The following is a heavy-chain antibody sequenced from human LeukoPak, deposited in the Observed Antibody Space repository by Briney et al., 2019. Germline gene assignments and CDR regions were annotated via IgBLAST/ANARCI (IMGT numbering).Heavy chain of an antibody. J-gene: IGHJ4*02. Sequence: PGGSLRLSCAASGFTVSSNYMSWVRQAPGKGLEWVSVIYSCGSTYYADSVKGRFTISRDNSKNTLYLQMNSLRAEDTAVYYCARGPPPPDGYCTNEMYYFDYWGQGTLVTVSS. D-gene: IGHD2-8*01. CDR1: GFTVSSNY. V-gene: IGHV3-53*05. CDR3: ARGPPPPDGYCTNEMYYFDY. CDR2: IYSCGST.